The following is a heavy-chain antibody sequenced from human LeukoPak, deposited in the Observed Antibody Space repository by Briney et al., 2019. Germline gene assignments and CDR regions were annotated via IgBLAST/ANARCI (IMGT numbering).Heavy chain of an antibody. Sequence: TGGSLRLSCAASGFTVSSNYMSWVRQAPGKGLEWVSVIYSGGSTYYADSVKGRFTISRDNSKNTLYLQMNSLRAEDTAVYYCARVKPAWIDDAFDIWGQGKMVTLSS. V-gene: IGHV3-53*01. CDR1: GFTVSSNY. CDR3: ARVKPAWIDDAFDI. D-gene: IGHD2-2*01. CDR2: IYSGGST. J-gene: IGHJ3*02.